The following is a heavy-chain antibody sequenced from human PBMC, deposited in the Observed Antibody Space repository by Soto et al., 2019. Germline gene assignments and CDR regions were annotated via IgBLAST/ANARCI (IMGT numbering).Heavy chain of an antibody. CDR3: ARVPREMATIEFDY. CDR1: GYTFTSYD. V-gene: IGHV1-8*01. D-gene: IGHD5-12*01. CDR2: MNPNSGNT. J-gene: IGHJ4*02. Sequence: GASVKVSCKASGYTFTSYDINWVRQATGQGLEWMGWMNPNSGNTGYAQKFQGRVTMTRNTSISTAYMELSSLRSEDTAVYYCARVPREMATIEFDYWGQGTLVTVSS.